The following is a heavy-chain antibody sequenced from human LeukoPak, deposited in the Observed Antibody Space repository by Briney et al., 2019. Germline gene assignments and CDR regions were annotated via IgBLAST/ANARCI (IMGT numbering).Heavy chain of an antibody. CDR1: GGSISSNNYY. D-gene: IGHD6-6*01. CDR3: ARVEYSSSPGAFDI. CDR2: IYYSGNT. V-gene: IGHV4-39*01. J-gene: IGHJ3*02. Sequence: SGTLSLTCTVSGGSISSNNYYWGWIRQPPGKGLEWIGSIYYSGNTYYNPSLKSRVTISVDTSKNQFSLRLSSVTAADTAVYYCARVEYSSSPGAFDIWGQGTMVTVSS.